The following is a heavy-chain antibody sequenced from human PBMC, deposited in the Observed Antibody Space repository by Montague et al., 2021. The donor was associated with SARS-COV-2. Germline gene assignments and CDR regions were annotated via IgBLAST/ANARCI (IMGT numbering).Heavy chain of an antibody. J-gene: IGHJ5*02. D-gene: IGHD3-3*01. CDR3: ARGADYDFWSGYLGYKWFDP. V-gene: IGHV4-34*01. Sequence: SETLSLTCAVYGGSLSGYYWAWIRQTPGKGLEWIGEINHSGNTNYNPSLKSRLTISVDTSKKQFSLELSSVTTADAAVYYCARGADYDFWSGYLGYKWFDPWGLGTPVTGSS. CDR1: GGSLSGYY. CDR2: INHSGNT.